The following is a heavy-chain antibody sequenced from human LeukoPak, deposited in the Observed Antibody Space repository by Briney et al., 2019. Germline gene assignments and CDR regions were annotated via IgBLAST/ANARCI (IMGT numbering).Heavy chain of an antibody. J-gene: IGHJ4*02. Sequence: PSETLSLTCTVSGGSISSSSYYWGWIRQTPGKGLEWIGEINHSGSSNYNPSLKSRVVISVDTSKNQISLRLSSVTAADTAVYYCARGYRRQLVARWGQGTLVTVSS. D-gene: IGHD6-13*01. CDR1: GGSISSSSYY. CDR3: ARGYRRQLVAR. CDR2: INHSGSS. V-gene: IGHV4-39*07.